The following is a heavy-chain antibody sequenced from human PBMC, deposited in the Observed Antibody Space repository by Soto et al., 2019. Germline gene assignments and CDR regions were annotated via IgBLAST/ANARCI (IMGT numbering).Heavy chain of an antibody. V-gene: IGHV4-30-4*01. Sequence: PSETLSLTCTVSGDSISSGAYYWSWIRQPPGKGLEWIGYIYYSGSTYYNPSLKSRVTISVDTSKNQFSLKLSSVTAADTAVYYCARVNPYYYYGMDVWGQGTTVTVSS. CDR3: ARVNPYYYYGMDV. J-gene: IGHJ6*02. CDR1: GDSISSGAYY. CDR2: IYYSGST.